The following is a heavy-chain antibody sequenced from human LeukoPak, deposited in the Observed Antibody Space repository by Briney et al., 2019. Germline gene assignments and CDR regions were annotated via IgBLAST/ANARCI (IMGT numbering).Heavy chain of an antibody. V-gene: IGHV1-2*02. D-gene: IGHD5-18*01. J-gene: IGHJ4*02. CDR1: GYTFTGYY. CDR3: SRGSGISYGGIDY. CDR2: IHPKSGDT. Sequence: GASVKVSCKASGYTFTGYYLHWVRQAPGQGLEWMGWIHPKSGDTKYAQKFQGRVTLTRDTSTTIVYMELKWLTSDDTAVYYCSRGSGISYGGIDYWGQGTLVTVSS.